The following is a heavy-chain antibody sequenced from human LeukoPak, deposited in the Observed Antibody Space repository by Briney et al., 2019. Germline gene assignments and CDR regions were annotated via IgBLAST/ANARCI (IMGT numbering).Heavy chain of an antibody. CDR2: ISYDGSNK. CDR1: GFTFSSYA. J-gene: IGHJ1*01. Sequence: PGGSLRLSCAASGFTFSSYAMHWVRQAPGKGLEWVAVISYDGSNKYYADSVKGRFTISRDNSKNTLYLQMNSLRAEDTAVYYCARVAAGTRAVYFQHWGQGTLVTVSS. CDR3: ARVAAGTRAVYFQH. D-gene: IGHD6-13*01. V-gene: IGHV3-30-3*01.